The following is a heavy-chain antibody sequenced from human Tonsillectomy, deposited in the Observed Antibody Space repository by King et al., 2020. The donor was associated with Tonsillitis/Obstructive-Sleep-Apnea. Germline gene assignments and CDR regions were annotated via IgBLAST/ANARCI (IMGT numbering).Heavy chain of an antibody. J-gene: IGHJ4*02. Sequence: VQLQQWGAGLLKPSETLSLTCAVSGESFSLYYWTWIRQPPGKGLEWIGEINHSGSTNYNPSLKSRVTISVDTSKNQFSLNLSSVTAADTAVYYCARGKGDLDYWGQGTLVTVSS. CDR2: INHSGST. V-gene: IGHV4-34*01. CDR3: ARGKGDLDY. CDR1: GESFSLYY.